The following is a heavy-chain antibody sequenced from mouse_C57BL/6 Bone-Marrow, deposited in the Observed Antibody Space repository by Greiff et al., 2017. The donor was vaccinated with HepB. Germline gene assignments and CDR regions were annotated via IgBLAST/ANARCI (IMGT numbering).Heavy chain of an antibody. CDR2: ISYDGSN. D-gene: IGHD2-3*01. V-gene: IGHV3-6*01. Sequence: EVQLVESGPGLVKPSQSLSLTCSVTGYSITSGYYWNWIRRFPGNKLEWMGYISYDGSNNYNPSLKNRISITRDTSKNQFFLKLNSVTTEDTATYYCARDDGYYVNYAMDYWGQGTSVTVSS. J-gene: IGHJ4*01. CDR3: ARDDGYYVNYAMDY. CDR1: GYSITSGYY.